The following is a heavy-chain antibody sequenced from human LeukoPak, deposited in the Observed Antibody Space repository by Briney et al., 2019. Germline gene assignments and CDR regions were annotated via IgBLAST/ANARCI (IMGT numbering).Heavy chain of an antibody. CDR1: GGSISSSSYY. V-gene: IGHV4-39*01. Sequence: SETLSLTCTVSGGSISSSSYYWGWIRQPPGKGLEWIGSIYYSGSTYYNPSLKSRVTISVDTSKNQFSLKLSSVTAADTAVYYCASPVDTAMVRDAFDIWGQGTMVTVSS. J-gene: IGHJ3*02. CDR3: ASPVDTAMVRDAFDI. CDR2: IYYSGST. D-gene: IGHD5-18*01.